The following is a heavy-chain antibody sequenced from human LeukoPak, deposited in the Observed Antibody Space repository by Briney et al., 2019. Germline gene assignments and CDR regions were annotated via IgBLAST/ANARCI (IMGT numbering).Heavy chain of an antibody. CDR3: TGVTAYYFDY. D-gene: IGHD1-14*01. CDR2: IKQDGSEK. V-gene: IGHV3-7*01. J-gene: IGHJ4*02. Sequence: GGSLRLSCAASGFTFSSYWISWVRQAPGKGREWVANIKQDGSEKYYVDSVKGRFTISRDNAKNPLYLQMNSLRAEDTAVYYCTGVTAYYFDYWGQGTLVTVSS. CDR1: GFTFSSYW.